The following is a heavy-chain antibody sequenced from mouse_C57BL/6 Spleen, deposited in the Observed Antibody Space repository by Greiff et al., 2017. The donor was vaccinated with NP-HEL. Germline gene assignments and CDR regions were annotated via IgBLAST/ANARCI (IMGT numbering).Heavy chain of an antibody. D-gene: IGHD1-1*01. J-gene: IGHJ2*01. Sequence: DVQLVESGGGLVKPGGSLKLSCAASGFTFSSYAMSWVRQTPEKRLEWVATISDGGSYTYYPDNVKGRFTISRDNAKNNLYLQMSHLKSEDTAMYYCARGYGSSSFGYWGQGTTLTVSS. CDR3: ARGYGSSSFGY. CDR2: ISDGGSYT. V-gene: IGHV5-4*01. CDR1: GFTFSSYA.